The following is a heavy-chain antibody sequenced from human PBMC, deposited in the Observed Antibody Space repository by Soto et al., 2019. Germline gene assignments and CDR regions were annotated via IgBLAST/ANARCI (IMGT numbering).Heavy chain of an antibody. Sequence: QVQLVQSGAEVKQPGSSVKVSCKASGVTFNNSTVNWVRQAPGQGLEWMGRVTPILGVANNAQKFQGRLTLSVEKSTSTAYMELSSLRSEDTAVYYSARPSTTATGGVEHWGQGTLVIISS. CDR1: GVTFNNST. D-gene: IGHD2-8*02. V-gene: IGHV1-69*02. J-gene: IGHJ4*02. CDR3: ARPSTTATGGVEH. CDR2: VTPILGVA.